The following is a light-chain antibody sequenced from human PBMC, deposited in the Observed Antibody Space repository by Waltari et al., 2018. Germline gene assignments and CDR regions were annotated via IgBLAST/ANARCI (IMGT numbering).Light chain of an antibody. CDR2: NVD. CDR3: FSYAGSYTWV. V-gene: IGLV2-11*01. CDR1: RIDVGYNNF. Sequence: QSAVTQPRSVSGSPGQSVTISCTGTRIDVGYNNFVSWYQHPPDKAPKVIIYNVDKRPSGVPARFSGSKSGNTASLTISGLQAEDEADYYCFSYAGSYTWVFGGGTTLTVL. J-gene: IGLJ3*02.